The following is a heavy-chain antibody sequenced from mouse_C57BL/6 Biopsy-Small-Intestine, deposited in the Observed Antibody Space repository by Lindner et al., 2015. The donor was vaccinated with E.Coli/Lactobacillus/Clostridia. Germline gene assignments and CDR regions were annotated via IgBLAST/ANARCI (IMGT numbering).Heavy chain of an antibody. CDR2: IYPGDGDT. CDR1: GYAFSSYW. CDR3: TRLELLRFYAMDY. J-gene: IGHJ4*01. D-gene: IGHD1-1*01. Sequence: VQLQESGAELVKPGASVKISCKASGYAFSSYWMNWVKQRPGKGLEWIGQIYPGDGDTNYNGKFKGKATLTADKSSSTAYMQLSSLTSEDSAVYFCTRLELLRFYAMDYVGSRNLSHRLL. V-gene: IGHV1-80*01.